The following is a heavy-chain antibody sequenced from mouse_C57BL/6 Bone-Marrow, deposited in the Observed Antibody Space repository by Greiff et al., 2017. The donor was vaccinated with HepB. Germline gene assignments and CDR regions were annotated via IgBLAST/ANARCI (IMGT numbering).Heavy chain of an antibody. Sequence: EVQLQESGGGLVKPGGSLKLSCAASGFTFSDYGMHWVRQAPEKGLEWVAYISSGSSTIYYADTVKGRFTISRDNAKNTLFLQMTSLRSEDTAMYYCARNYYSNYFDVWGTGTTVTVSS. CDR3: ARNYYSNYFDV. CDR2: ISSGSSTI. CDR1: GFTFSDYG. D-gene: IGHD2-5*01. J-gene: IGHJ1*03. V-gene: IGHV5-17*01.